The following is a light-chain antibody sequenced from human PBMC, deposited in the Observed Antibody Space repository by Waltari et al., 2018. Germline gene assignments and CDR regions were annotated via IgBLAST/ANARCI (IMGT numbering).Light chain of an antibody. CDR2: AAS. CDR3: QQSYSTPWT. J-gene: IGKJ1*01. V-gene: IGKV1-8*01. Sequence: AIRMTQSPSSFSASTGNRVTITCRASQGISSYLTWYQHKPGKAPKLLIYAASTLQSGVPSRFSGSGSGTDFTLTISSLQSGDFATYYCQQSYSTPWTFGQGTKVEIK. CDR1: QGISSY.